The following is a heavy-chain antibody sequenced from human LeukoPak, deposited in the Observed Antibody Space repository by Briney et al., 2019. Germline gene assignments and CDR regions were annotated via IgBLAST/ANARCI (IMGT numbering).Heavy chain of an antibody. CDR2: ISYSGFT. CDR1: GASVSSLDYF. Sequence: AQTLSLTCTVSGASVSSLDYFWNWIRQPPGKGLEWIESISYSGFTFYSPSLKSRLTMSLDTSKNQFSLRLTSVTVADTAVYYCARPRGSGYDLDFDYWGQGTLVSVSS. CDR3: ARPRGSGYDLDFDY. V-gene: IGHV4-30-4*08. D-gene: IGHD5-12*01. J-gene: IGHJ4*02.